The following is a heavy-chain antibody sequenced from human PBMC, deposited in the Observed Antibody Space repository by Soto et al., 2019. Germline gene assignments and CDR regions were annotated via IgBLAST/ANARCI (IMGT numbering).Heavy chain of an antibody. CDR2: IIHIFGIA. CDR1: GGTFSRYS. D-gene: IGHD2-2*01. J-gene: IGHJ6*02. V-gene: IGHV1-69*08. Sequence: QVQLVQSGAEVKKPGSSVKVSCKASGGTFSRYSITWVRQAPGHGLEWIGRIIHIFGIASYAQKFQGRVTITADESTSTAYMEQSSLRSDDTAVYDCAREDRDRETGLVPAAIDGMDVWGQGTTVTVSS. CDR3: AREDRDRETGLVPAAIDGMDV.